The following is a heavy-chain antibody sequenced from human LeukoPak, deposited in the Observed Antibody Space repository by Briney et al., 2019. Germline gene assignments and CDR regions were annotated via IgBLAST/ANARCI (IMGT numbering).Heavy chain of an antibody. CDR1: GYTFTGYY. D-gene: IGHD6-19*01. CDR2: INPNSGGT. J-gene: IGHJ4*02. CDR3: ATYGAGYSSHFDY. V-gene: IGHV1-2*02. Sequence: ASVKVSCKASGYTFTGYYMHWVRQAPGQGLEWMGWINPNSGGTNYAQKFQGRVTMTRDTSISTAYMELSRLRSDDTAVYYCATYGAGYSSHFDYWGQGTLVTVSS.